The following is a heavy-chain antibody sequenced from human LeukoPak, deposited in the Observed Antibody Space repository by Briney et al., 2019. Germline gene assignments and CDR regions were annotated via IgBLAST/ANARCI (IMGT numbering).Heavy chain of an antibody. CDR3: AKVSLNMVNDAFDI. V-gene: IGHV3-30*02. J-gene: IGHJ3*02. CDR1: GFTFSSYA. Sequence: PGGSLRLSCAASGFTFSSYAMNWVRQAPDKGLEWVAFIRYDGSRKYYADSVKGRFTISRDNSRNTLYLQMNSLRVEDTAMYYCAKVSLNMVNDAFDIWGQGTMVSVSS. D-gene: IGHD4/OR15-4a*01. CDR2: IRYDGSRK.